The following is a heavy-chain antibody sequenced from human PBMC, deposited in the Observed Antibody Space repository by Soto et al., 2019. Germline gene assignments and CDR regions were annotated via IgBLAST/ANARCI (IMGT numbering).Heavy chain of an antibody. CDR2: ISYDGSNK. CDR3: ARFRALDY. Sequence: SLRLSCAASGFTFSSYAMHWVRQAPGKGLEWVAVISYDGSNKYYADSVKGRFTISRDNSKNTLYLQMNSLRAEDTAVYYCARFRALDYWGQGTLVTVSS. J-gene: IGHJ4*02. CDR1: GFTFSSYA. V-gene: IGHV3-30-3*01.